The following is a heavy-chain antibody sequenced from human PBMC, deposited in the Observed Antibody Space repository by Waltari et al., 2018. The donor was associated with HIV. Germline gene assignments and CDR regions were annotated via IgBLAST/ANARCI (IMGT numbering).Heavy chain of an antibody. CDR1: APAIGSVGSS. CDR3: VRTSCSGPGCFSRYFDV. Sequence: QVQLYESGPGLVRPSQTLTLTRTVSAPAIGSVGSSWRWVRQADRKTLEWIGRVSLTGRTNYNPSLASRATISLDTPQNTLSLRLTSVSVADTATYYCVRTSCSGPGCFSRYFDVWGRGTQVTVSS. D-gene: IGHD2-15*01. CDR2: VSLTGRT. V-gene: IGHV4-61*02. J-gene: IGHJ2*01.